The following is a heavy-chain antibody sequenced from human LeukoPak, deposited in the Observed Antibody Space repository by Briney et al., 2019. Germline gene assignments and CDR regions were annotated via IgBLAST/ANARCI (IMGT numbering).Heavy chain of an antibody. CDR2: IKQDGSEQ. Sequence: PGGSLRLSCATSGFTFSNYWMSWVRQAPGKGLEWVALIKQDGSEQYYVDSVKGRFTISRDNAENSLYLQMNGLRAEDTAAYYCARDTSSIVGPRFDYWGQGTLVTVSS. D-gene: IGHD1-26*01. V-gene: IGHV3-7*01. CDR3: ARDTSSIVGPRFDY. J-gene: IGHJ4*02. CDR1: GFTFSNYW.